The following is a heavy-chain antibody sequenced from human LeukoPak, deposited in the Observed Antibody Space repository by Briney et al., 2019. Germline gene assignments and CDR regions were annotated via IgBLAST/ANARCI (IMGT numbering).Heavy chain of an antibody. D-gene: IGHD6-19*01. CDR2: IIPIFGTA. CDR1: GGTFSSYA. Sequence: SVKVSCKASGGTFSSYAISWVRQAPGQGLEWMGGIIPIFGTANYAQKFQGRVTITTDESTSTAYMELSSLRSEDTAVYCCARIRGRKYSSGWTNFDYWGQGTLVTVSS. J-gene: IGHJ4*02. V-gene: IGHV1-69*05. CDR3: ARIRGRKYSSGWTNFDY.